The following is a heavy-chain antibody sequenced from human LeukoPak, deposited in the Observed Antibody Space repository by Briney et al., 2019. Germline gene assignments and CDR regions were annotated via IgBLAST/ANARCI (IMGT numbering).Heavy chain of an antibody. CDR2: IYHSGSA. CDR3: ARDPRWLTPDCTSTSCYENYFDP. Sequence: ASETLSLTCGVSGYSISSGYQWAWIRQSPGKGLEWIGSIYHSGSAHYNPSLKSRVTISVETSKNQFSLNMYSVTAADTVVYYCARDPRWLTPDCTSTSCYENYFDPWGQGTLVTVSS. V-gene: IGHV4-38-2*02. J-gene: IGHJ5*02. CDR1: GYSISSGYQ. D-gene: IGHD2-2*01.